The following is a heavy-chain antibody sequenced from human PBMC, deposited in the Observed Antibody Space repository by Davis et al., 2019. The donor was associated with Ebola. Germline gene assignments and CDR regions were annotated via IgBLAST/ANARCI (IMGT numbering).Heavy chain of an antibody. D-gene: IGHD4-17*01. Sequence: GESLKISCQGSGYSFSSYWISWVRQMPGKGLEWMGRIDPSDSYTNYSPSFQGHVTISADKSISTAYLQWSSLKASDTAMYYCARDLTVTTGWGMDVWGQGTTVTVSS. CDR3: ARDLTVTTGWGMDV. CDR2: IDPSDSYT. CDR1: GYSFSSYW. V-gene: IGHV5-10-1*01. J-gene: IGHJ6*02.